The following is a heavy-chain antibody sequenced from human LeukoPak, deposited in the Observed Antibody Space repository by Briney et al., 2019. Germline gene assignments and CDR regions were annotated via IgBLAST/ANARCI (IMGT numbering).Heavy chain of an antibody. D-gene: IGHD2-21*02. CDR1: GFTFSNYF. CDR3: ARERQDTVIHSGAFDI. V-gene: IGHV3-30-3*01. Sequence: GGSLSLSCAASGFTFSNYFMHWVRQAPGKGLEWVADIASDGSHTFYVGSVKGRFTTSRDNSKNTLYLQMNSLGPEDTAVYFCARERQDTVIHSGAFDIWGQGTVVTVSS. J-gene: IGHJ3*02. CDR2: IASDGSHT.